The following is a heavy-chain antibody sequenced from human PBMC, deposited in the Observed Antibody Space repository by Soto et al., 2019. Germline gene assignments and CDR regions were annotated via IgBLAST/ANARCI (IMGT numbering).Heavy chain of an antibody. CDR3: ARVGVVTAMDYFDY. J-gene: IGHJ4*02. CDR2: IYYSGIT. D-gene: IGHD2-21*02. Sequence: PXQTLSLSCTASGGSISSGCDYWSWIRQHPGKGLEWIGYIYYSGITYYNPSLKSRVTISVDTSKNQFSLKLRSVTAADTAVYYCARVGVVTAMDYFDYWGQGTLVTVSS. CDR1: GGSISSGCDY. V-gene: IGHV4-31*03.